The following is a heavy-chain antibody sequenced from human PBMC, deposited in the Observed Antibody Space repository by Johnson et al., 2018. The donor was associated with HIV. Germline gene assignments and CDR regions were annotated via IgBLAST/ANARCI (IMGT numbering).Heavy chain of an antibody. CDR2: ISYDGSNK. V-gene: IGHV3-30-3*01. D-gene: IGHD3-22*01. J-gene: IGHJ3*02. Sequence: QVQLVESGGGVVQPGRSLRLSCAASGFTFSSYAMHWVRQAPGKGLEWVAVISYDGSNKYYADSVNGRFTISRDNSKNTLYLQMNSLRPEDTAVYYCARSSGYYGTDAFDIWGQGTMVTVSS. CDR3: ARSSGYYGTDAFDI. CDR1: GFTFSSYA.